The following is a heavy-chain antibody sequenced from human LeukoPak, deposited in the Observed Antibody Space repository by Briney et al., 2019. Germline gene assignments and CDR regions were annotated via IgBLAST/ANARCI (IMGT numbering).Heavy chain of an antibody. D-gene: IGHD1-1*01. CDR2: VNSDGIIT. CDR1: GFTFRGYW. V-gene: IGHV3-74*01. CDR3: ARTRAGIQAGFDY. Sequence: SGGSLRLSCAASGFTFRGYWMHWVRQAPGRGLVWVSRVNSDGIITTYADSVKGRFTISRDNARNSLYLQMNSLRVEDTAVYYCARTRAGIQAGFDYWGQGTLVTVSS. J-gene: IGHJ4*02.